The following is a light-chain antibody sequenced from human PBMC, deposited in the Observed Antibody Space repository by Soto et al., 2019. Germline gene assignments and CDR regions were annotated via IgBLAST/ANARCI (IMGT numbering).Light chain of an antibody. J-gene: IGKJ1*01. Sequence: DIQMTQSPSTLPASVGDRVTITCRASQSISSWLAWYQQKPGKAPKLLIYKASTLESGVPSNFSGSGSGTEFTLTISSLQPEDCATYYCQQYNSYPWTFGQGTKVDI. CDR3: QQYNSYPWT. V-gene: IGKV1-5*03. CDR1: QSISSW. CDR2: KAS.